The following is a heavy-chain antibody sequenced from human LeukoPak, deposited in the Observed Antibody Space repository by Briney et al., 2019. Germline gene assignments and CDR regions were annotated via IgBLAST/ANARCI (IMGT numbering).Heavy chain of an antibody. D-gene: IGHD2-15*01. Sequence: ASVTVSCKTSGYTFTNYGISWMRQAPGQGLEWMGWNSAYNGNTNYAQKFQGRVTMTRDTSISTAYMELSRLRSDDTAVYYCAGHSDLVVVVAATPGRAFDIWGQGTMVTVSS. V-gene: IGHV1-18*01. CDR3: AGHSDLVVVVAATPGRAFDI. CDR2: NSAYNGNT. J-gene: IGHJ3*02. CDR1: GYTFTNYG.